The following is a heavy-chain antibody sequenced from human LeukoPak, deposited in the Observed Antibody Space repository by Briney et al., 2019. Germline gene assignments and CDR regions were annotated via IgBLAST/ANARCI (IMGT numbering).Heavy chain of an antibody. CDR3: AKNWDDYDSSGPIDH. CDR2: IYTSGST. Sequence: KPSETLSLTCTVSGGSISSYYWSWIRQPAGKGLEWIGRIYTSGSTNYNPSLKSRVTISVDKSKNQFSLKLSSVTAEDTAVYYCAKNWDDYDSSGPIDHWGQGALVTVSS. J-gene: IGHJ4*02. D-gene: IGHD3-22*01. V-gene: IGHV4-4*07. CDR1: GGSISSYY.